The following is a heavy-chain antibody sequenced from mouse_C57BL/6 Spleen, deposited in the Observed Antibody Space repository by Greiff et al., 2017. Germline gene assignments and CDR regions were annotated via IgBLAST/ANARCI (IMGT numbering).Heavy chain of an antibody. D-gene: IGHD3-2*02. CDR3: ARSRDSSGPYYFDY. J-gene: IGHJ2*01. CDR1: GYTFTNYW. V-gene: IGHV1-63*01. CDR2: IYPGGGYT. Sequence: QVQLKESGAELVRPGTSVKMSCKASGYTFTNYWIGWAKQRPGHGLEWIGDIYPGGGYTNYNEKFKGKATLTADKSSSTAYMQFSSLTSEDSAIYYCARSRDSSGPYYFDYWGQGTTLTVSS.